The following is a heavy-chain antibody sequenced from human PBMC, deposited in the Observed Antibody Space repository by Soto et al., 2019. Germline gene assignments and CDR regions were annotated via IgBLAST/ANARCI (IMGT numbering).Heavy chain of an antibody. J-gene: IGHJ4*02. CDR3: ARYHHFGYSRSFDY. CDR1: GGSISNGDYY. V-gene: IGHV4-30-4*01. Sequence: SETLSLTCTVSGGSISNGDYYWGWIRQSPGKGLEWIGYIYYTGSAYYTPSLKSRVTISIDTSKNQFSLKLSSVTAADTAVYYCARYHHFGYSRSFDYWGQGTLVTVSS. CDR2: IYYTGSA. D-gene: IGHD5-18*01.